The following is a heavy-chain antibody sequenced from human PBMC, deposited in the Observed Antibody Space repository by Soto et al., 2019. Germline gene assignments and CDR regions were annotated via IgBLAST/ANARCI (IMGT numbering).Heavy chain of an antibody. J-gene: IGHJ3*01. Sequence: PGGSRRLSCAASIFSFPHYAMNWVRQAPGKGLELISYISDTCNSTYYANSVKRRFSMCRDNSNNSLFLEMSRLRADDTAVYFCAMSLVYASVAFDLWGSGTLVPVS. CDR2: ISDTCNST. CDR3: AMSLVYASVAFDL. V-gene: IGHV3-23*01. CDR1: IFSFPHYA. D-gene: IGHD2-8*01.